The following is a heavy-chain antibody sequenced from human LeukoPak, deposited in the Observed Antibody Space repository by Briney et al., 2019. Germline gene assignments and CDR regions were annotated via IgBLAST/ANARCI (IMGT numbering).Heavy chain of an antibody. CDR1: GYTFTDYF. J-gene: IGHJ4*02. D-gene: IGHD7-27*01. CDR2: INLKSGYT. CDR3: ARDFASTANWEFDY. Sequence: ASVKVSCKASGYTFTDYFMQWVRQAPGQGLEWMGRINLKSGYTEDSLDFQGRVTLTRDTSISTAYMEVRSLRPDDTAVYYCARDFASTANWEFDYWGQGTPVTVSP. V-gene: IGHV1-2*06.